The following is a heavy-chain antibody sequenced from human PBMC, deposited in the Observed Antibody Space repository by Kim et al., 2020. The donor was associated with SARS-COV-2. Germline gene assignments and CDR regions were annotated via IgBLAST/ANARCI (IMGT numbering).Heavy chain of an antibody. D-gene: IGHD3-10*01. CDR1: GFSLRISGVG. Sequence: SGPTLVKPTQTLTLTCTFSGFSLRISGVGVGWIRQPPGKALEWLALIYWDDDKHYRPSLKSRLTITKDTSKNQVVLTMTNMDPVDTATYYCVRRRDGYGSFDYWGQGTLVTVSS. CDR2: IYWDDDK. V-gene: IGHV2-5*02. J-gene: IGHJ4*02. CDR3: VRRRDGYGSFDY.